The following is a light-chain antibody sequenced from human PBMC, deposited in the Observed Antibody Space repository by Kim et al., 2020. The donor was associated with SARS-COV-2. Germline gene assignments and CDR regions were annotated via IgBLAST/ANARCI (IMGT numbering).Light chain of an antibody. CDR3: CSYAGSSTFVV. J-gene: IGLJ2*01. CDR1: SSDVGSYNL. Sequence: QSISLGCTGTSSDVGSYNLVSWYQQQPGKAPKLMIYEVSKRPSGVSNRFSGSKSGNTASLTISGLQAEDEADYYCCSYAGSSTFVVFGGGTQLTVL. CDR2: EVS. V-gene: IGLV2-23*02.